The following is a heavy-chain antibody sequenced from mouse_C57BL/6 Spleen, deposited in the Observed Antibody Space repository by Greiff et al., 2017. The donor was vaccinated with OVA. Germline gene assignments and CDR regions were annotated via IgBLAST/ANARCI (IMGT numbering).Heavy chain of an antibody. V-gene: IGHV14-2*01. CDR1: GFNIKDYY. CDR3: APSYGSSYDWYFDV. D-gene: IGHD1-1*01. Sequence: VQLQQSGAELVKPGASVKLSCTASGFNIKDYYMHWVKQRTEQGLEWIGRIDPEAGETKYAPKFQGKATITAATSSNTAYLQLSSLTSEDTAVYYCAPSYGSSYDWYFDVWGTGTTVTVSS. J-gene: IGHJ1*03. CDR2: IDPEAGET.